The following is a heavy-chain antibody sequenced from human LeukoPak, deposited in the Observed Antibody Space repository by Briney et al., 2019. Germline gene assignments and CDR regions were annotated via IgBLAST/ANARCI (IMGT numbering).Heavy chain of an antibody. CDR2: ISHSGNT. CDR3: ARVNGGSITIFDY. CDR1: GGSIRSGGYY. D-gene: IGHD3-3*01. J-gene: IGHJ4*02. Sequence: PSQTLSLTCTVSGGSIRSGGYYWNWIRQPPGKGLEWIGCISHSGNTYYNPSLKSRITMSVDRSKNQFSLKLSSVTAADTAVYYCARVNGGSITIFDYWGQGTLVTVSS. V-gene: IGHV4-30-2*01.